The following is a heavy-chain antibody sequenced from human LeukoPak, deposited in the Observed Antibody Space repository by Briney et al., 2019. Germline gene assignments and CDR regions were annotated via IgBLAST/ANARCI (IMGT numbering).Heavy chain of an antibody. D-gene: IGHD6-19*01. J-gene: IGHJ4*02. V-gene: IGHV3-53*01. CDR1: GFTVSSNY. CDR2: IYSGGST. Sequence: PGGSLRLSCAASGFTVSSNYMSWVRQAPGKGLEWVSVIYSGGSTYYADSVKGRFTISRDNSKNTLYLQMNSLRAEDRAVYYCARRDSSGWYGDWGQGTLVTVSS. CDR3: ARRDSSGWYGD.